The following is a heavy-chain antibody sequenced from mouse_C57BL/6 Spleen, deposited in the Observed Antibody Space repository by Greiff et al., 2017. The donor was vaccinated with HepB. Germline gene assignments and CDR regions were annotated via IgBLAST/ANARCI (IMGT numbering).Heavy chain of an antibody. CDR2: IWSDGST. CDR1: GFSLTSYG. Sequence: VQLQQSGPGLVAPSQSLSITCTVSGFSLTSYGVHWVRQPPGKGLEWLVVIWSDGSTTYNSALKSRLSISKDNSKSQVFLKMNSLQTDDTAIYYCARQATGGYYFDYWGQGTTLTVSS. CDR3: ARQATGGYYFDY. D-gene: IGHD1-1*01. V-gene: IGHV2-6-1*01. J-gene: IGHJ2*01.